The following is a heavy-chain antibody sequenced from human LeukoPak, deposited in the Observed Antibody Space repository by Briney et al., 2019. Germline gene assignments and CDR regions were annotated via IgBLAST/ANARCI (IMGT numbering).Heavy chain of an antibody. D-gene: IGHD6-19*01. Sequence: GGSLRLSCAASGFTFSSYGMHWVRQAPGKGLEWVAVISYDGSNKYYADSVKGRFTISRDNSKNTPYLQMNSLRAEDTAVYYCAGGRYSSVWYWGQGTLVTVSS. V-gene: IGHV3-30*03. CDR2: ISYDGSNK. J-gene: IGHJ4*02. CDR1: GFTFSSYG. CDR3: AGGRYSSVWY.